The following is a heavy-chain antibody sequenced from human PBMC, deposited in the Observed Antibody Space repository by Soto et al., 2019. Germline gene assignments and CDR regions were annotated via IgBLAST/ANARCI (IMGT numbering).Heavy chain of an antibody. CDR1: GFTFSSYA. V-gene: IGHV3-30-3*01. J-gene: IGHJ3*02. Sequence: GGSLRLSCAASGFTFSSYAMHWVRQAPGKGLEWVAVISYDGSNKYYADSVKGRFTISRDNSKNTLYLQMNSLRAEDTAVYYCARDRDEGALLLGSDAFDIWGQGTMVTVSS. CDR3: ARDRDEGALLLGSDAFDI. CDR2: ISYDGSNK. D-gene: IGHD1-26*01.